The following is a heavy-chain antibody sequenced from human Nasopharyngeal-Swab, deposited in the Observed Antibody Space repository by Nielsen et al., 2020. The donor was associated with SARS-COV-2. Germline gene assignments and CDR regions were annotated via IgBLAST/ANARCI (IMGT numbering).Heavy chain of an antibody. Sequence: GESLKISCKGSGYSFTSYWISWVRQMPGKGLEWMGRIDPSDSYTNYSPSFQGHVTISADKSISTAYLQWSSLKASDTAMYYCARHPGYSNSWGYWGQGTLVTVSS. D-gene: IGHD6-13*01. J-gene: IGHJ4*02. CDR1: GYSFTSYW. CDR2: IDPSDSYT. V-gene: IGHV5-10-1*01. CDR3: ARHPGYSNSWGY.